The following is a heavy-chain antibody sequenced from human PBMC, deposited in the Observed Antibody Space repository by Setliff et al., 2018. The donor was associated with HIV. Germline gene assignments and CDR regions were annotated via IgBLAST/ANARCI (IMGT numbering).Heavy chain of an antibody. CDR3: AREGNSGHGGQIEFDY. CDR1: GYTFSSYD. V-gene: IGHV1-8*02. Sequence: ASVKVSCKASGYTFSSYDINWVRQATGQGLEWMGWMNPNSGNTGYAQKFQGRVTMTRDTSISTAYMELNSLRSDDTALYYCAREGNSGHGGQIEFDYWGQGTLVTVSS. D-gene: IGHD1-26*01. CDR2: MNPNSGNT. J-gene: IGHJ4*02.